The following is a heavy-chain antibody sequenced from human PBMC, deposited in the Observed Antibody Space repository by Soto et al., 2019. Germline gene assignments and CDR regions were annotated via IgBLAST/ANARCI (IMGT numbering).Heavy chain of an antibody. CDR3: ARARVPKDIVVVVAATEYYFDY. Sequence: SETLSLTCTVSGGSISSGGYYWSWIRQHPGKGLEWIGYIYYSGSTYYNPSLKSRVTISVDTSKNQFSLKLSSVTAADTAVYYCARARVPKDIVVVVAATEYYFDYWGQGTLVTVSS. J-gene: IGHJ4*02. CDR1: GGSISSGGYY. CDR2: IYYSGST. V-gene: IGHV4-31*03. D-gene: IGHD2-15*01.